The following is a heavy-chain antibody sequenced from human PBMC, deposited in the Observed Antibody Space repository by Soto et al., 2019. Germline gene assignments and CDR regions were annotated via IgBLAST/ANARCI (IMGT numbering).Heavy chain of an antibody. CDR3: ARGLYNKYGHDY. CDR1: GFTFNNYW. D-gene: IGHD1-20*01. V-gene: IGHV3-74*01. J-gene: IGHJ4*02. Sequence: VQLVESGGGLVQTGGSLRLSCAASGFTFNNYWMHWVRQAPGKGLVWVSRINGDGRTTNYADSVKGRFTISRDNAQNTLYLQMNSLRAEDTAVYYCARGLYNKYGHDYWGQGTLVTVSS. CDR2: INGDGRTT.